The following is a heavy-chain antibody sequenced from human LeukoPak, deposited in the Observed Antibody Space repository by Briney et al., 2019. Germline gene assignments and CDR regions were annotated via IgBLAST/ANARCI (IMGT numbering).Heavy chain of an antibody. CDR3: ATEVNENFDH. J-gene: IGHJ4*02. D-gene: IGHD4-23*01. CDR1: GFTFNSYS. CDR2: ITSFSSYI. V-gene: IGHV3-21*01. Sequence: SGGSLRLSCAASGFTFNSYSMNWVRQAPGKGLEWVSSITSFSSYIYYADSVKGRFTISRDNAKNSLYLQMNSLRAEDTAVYYCATEVNENFDHWGQGTLVTVSS.